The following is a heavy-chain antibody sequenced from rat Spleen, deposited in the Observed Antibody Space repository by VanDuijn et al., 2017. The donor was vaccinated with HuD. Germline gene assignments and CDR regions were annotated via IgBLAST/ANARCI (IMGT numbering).Heavy chain of an antibody. J-gene: IGHJ4*01. CDR1: GFTFSNYG. CDR2: ISPSGGST. V-gene: IGHV5-19*01. CDR3: TRDYNWALDA. D-gene: IGHD1-5*01. Sequence: EVQLVESDGGLVQPGRSLKLSCAASGFTFSNYGMHWIRQAPTKGLEWVASISPSGGSTYYRDSVKGRFTISRDNAKSTLYLQMNSLRSEDTATYYCTRDYNWALDAWGQGASVTVSS.